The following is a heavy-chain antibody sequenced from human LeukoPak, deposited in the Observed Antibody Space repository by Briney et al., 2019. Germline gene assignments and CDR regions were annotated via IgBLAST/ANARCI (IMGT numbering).Heavy chain of an antibody. CDR3: VRSAFYDSSRFDAFDI. Sequence: RPSETLSLTCTVSGGSMRSHYWNWIRQPPGTGLEWIGYTSYTGSTNYNPSLMSRLTMSVDTSNHHFSVRLSSVTAADTAVYYCVRSAFYDSSRFDAFDIWGQGTPVTVSS. D-gene: IGHD3-22*01. J-gene: IGHJ3*02. CDR1: GGSMRSHY. V-gene: IGHV4-59*08. CDR2: TSYTGST.